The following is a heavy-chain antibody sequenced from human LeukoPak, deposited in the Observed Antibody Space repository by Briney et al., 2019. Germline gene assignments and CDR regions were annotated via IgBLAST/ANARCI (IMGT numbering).Heavy chain of an antibody. CDR2: ISSKYVT. V-gene: IGHV3-53*01. CDR1: GFIVSRNY. Sequence: GGSLTLSCAASGFIVSRNYMSWVRQAPGKKLEWVSAISSKYVTYYADSVKGRFIISRDNSKNTMYLQMNGLRAEDTAIYYCYGIHLGDAFDLWGQGTMVTVPS. J-gene: IGHJ3*01. CDR3: YGIHLGDAFDL. D-gene: IGHD3-16*01.